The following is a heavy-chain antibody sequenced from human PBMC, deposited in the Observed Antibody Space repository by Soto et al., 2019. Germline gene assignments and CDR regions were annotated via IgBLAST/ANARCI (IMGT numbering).Heavy chain of an antibody. Sequence: GFSLNISCKVSVYSFTSYWFAWVRQMPGKGLEWMGIIYLSDSDTRYSPSFQGRVTISAHKSISTAYLQGSSLKASDTAMYYCARYSSGWPYYFDYWGQGTLVTVSS. CDR2: IYLSDSDT. D-gene: IGHD6-19*01. J-gene: IGHJ4*02. CDR3: ARYSSGWPYYFDY. CDR1: VYSFTSYW. V-gene: IGHV5-51*01.